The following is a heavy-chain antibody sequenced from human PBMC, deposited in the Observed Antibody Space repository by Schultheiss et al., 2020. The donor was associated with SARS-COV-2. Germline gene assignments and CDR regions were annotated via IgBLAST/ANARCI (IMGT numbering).Heavy chain of an antibody. CDR3: AHRSYDSSGYLVDY. CDR2: IYWNDDK. J-gene: IGHJ4*02. CDR1: GFSLSTSGVG. V-gene: IGHV2-5*01. Sequence: SGPTLVKPTQTLTLTCTFSGFSLSTSGVGVGWIRQPPGKALEWLPLIYWNDDKRYSPSLKSRLTITKDTSKNQVVLTMTNMDPVDTATYYCAHRSYDSSGYLVDYWGQGTLVTVSS. D-gene: IGHD3-22*01.